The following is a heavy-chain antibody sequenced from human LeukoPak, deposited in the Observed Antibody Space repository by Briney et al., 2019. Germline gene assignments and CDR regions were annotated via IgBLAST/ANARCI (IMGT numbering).Heavy chain of an antibody. CDR1: GFTFNNYG. CDR2: IRYDGSNK. V-gene: IGHV3-30*02. J-gene: IGHJ4*02. CDR3: AKDADIVVPSYFDY. D-gene: IGHD2-2*01. Sequence: GGSLRLSCAASGFTFNNYGMHWVRQAPGKGLEWVAFIRYDGSNKYYADSVKGRFTISRDNSKNTLYVQMNSLRAEDTAVYYRAKDADIVVPSYFDYWGQGTLVTVSS.